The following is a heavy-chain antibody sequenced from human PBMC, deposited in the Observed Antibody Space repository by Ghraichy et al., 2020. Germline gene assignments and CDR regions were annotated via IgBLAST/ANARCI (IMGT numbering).Heavy chain of an antibody. CDR3: ARYGSGSYLGWFDP. D-gene: IGHD3-10*01. V-gene: IGHV4-30-2*01. Sequence: SETLSLTCAVSGGSISSGGYSWSWIRQPPGKGLEWIGYIYHSGSTYYNPSLKSRVTISVDRSKNQFSLKLSSVTAADTAVYYCARYGSGSYLGWFDPWGQGTLVTVSS. CDR1: GGSISSGGYS. CDR2: IYHSGST. J-gene: IGHJ5*02.